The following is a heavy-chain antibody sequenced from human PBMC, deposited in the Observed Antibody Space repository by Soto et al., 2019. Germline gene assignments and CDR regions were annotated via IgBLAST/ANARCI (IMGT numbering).Heavy chain of an antibody. CDR3: ARGPRILGNTTPLGS. CDR1: GGSITNSNW. V-gene: IGHV4-4*02. D-gene: IGHD2-2*01. CDR2: IYHAGST. Sequence: SETLSLPCTVSGGSITNSNWWSWVRLPPAKGLEWIGDIYHAGSTKSNPSLERRVTMSVYTSNSQFALTFTSVTAADTAVYFCARGPRILGNTTPLGSWGQETTVRVAS. J-gene: IGHJ4*02.